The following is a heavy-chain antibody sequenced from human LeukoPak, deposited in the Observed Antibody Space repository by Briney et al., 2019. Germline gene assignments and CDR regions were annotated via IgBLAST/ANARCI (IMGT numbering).Heavy chain of an antibody. J-gene: IGHJ4*02. Sequence: ASVKVSCKVSGYTLTELSMHWVRQARGKGVEWMGGFDPEDGETIYAQKFQGRVTMTEDTSTDKAYMELSSLRSEDTAVHYCAREVAAAGTPMSGWGQGTLVTVSS. V-gene: IGHV1-24*01. CDR1: GYTLTELS. CDR2: FDPEDGET. D-gene: IGHD6-13*01. CDR3: AREVAAAGTPMSG.